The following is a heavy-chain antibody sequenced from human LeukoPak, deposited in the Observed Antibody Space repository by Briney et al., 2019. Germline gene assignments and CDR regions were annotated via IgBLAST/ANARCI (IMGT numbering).Heavy chain of an antibody. CDR2: INPNSGGT. CDR3: AREKIGPRRYVMDV. Sequence: ASVKVSCKASGYTFTAYYIHWVRQAPGQGLEWMGWINPNSGGTDYAEKFQGRVTMNRDTSISKAYMELSNLRSDDTAVFYCAREKIGPRRYVMDVWGQGTTVTVSS. J-gene: IGHJ6*02. D-gene: IGHD6-25*01. V-gene: IGHV1-2*02. CDR1: GYTFTAYY.